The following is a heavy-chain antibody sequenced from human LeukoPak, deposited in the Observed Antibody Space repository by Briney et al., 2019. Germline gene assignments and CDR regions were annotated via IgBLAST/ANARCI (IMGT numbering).Heavy chain of an antibody. V-gene: IGHV3-7*01. D-gene: IGHD4-11*01. Sequence: PGGSLRLSCAASGFTFRSYWMSWVRQAPGKGLEWVANINQGGSVKYYVDSVKGRFTISRDDAKNSLYVQMNSLRAEDTAVYYCARDMTTVRYYYYYMDVWGKGTTVTVSS. J-gene: IGHJ6*03. CDR2: INQGGSVK. CDR3: ARDMTTVRYYYYYMDV. CDR1: GFTFRSYW.